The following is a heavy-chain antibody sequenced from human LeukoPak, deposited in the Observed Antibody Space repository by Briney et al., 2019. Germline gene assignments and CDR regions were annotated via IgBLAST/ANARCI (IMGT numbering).Heavy chain of an antibody. J-gene: IGHJ4*02. V-gene: IGHV1-2*02. CDR1: GYTFTGYY. CDR3: ARAPRFDWLLVDY. D-gene: IGHD3-9*01. Sequence: ASVKVSCKASGYTFTGYYMHWVRQAPGQGVEWMGWINPNSGGTNYAQKFQGRVTMTRDTSISTAYMELSRLRSDDTAVYYCARAPRFDWLLVDYWGQGTLVTVSS. CDR2: INPNSGGT.